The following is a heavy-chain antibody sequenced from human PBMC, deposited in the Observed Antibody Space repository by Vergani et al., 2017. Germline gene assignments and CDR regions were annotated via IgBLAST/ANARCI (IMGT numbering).Heavy chain of an antibody. J-gene: IGHJ4*02. CDR2: ISAYNGNT. Sequence: QVQLVQSGAEVKKPGASVKVSCKASGYTFTSYGISWVRQAPGQGLEWMGWISAYNGNTNYAQQLQGRVTMTTDTSTSTAYMELRRLRSDDTAVYYCAILFSPCEACMTTVTTVDYWGQGTLVTVSS. CDR1: GYTFTSYG. D-gene: IGHD4-17*01. CDR3: AILFSPCEACMTTVTTVDY. V-gene: IGHV1-18*04.